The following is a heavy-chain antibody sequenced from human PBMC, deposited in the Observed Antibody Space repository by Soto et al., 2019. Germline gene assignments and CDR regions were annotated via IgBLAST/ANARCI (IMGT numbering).Heavy chain of an antibody. J-gene: IGHJ4*02. CDR2: ISVSGGST. CDR1: GFTFSRYA. V-gene: IGHV3-23*01. D-gene: IGHD1-26*01. Sequence: GGSRRRSWGASGFTFSRYAMSWVRQAPGKGLEWVSAISVSGGSTYYADSVKGRFTISRDNSKNTLYLQMNSLRAEDTAVYYCAKASGSYFDYWGQGTLVTVSS. CDR3: AKASGSYFDY.